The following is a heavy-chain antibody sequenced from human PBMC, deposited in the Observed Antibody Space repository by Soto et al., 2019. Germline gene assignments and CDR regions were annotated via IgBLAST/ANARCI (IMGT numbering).Heavy chain of an antibody. D-gene: IGHD1-1*01. CDR3: VRETGFTTTSDAFNI. J-gene: IGHJ3*02. CDR2: IGTGGDT. V-gene: IGHV3-13*01. Sequence: EVQLVESGGGLVQPGGSLRLSCEASGFTFSGSAMNWVRHTRGKGLEWVSGIGTGGDTYYADSVRGRFTISREDAKGSLYLQMNSLRVEDTAVYYCVRETGFTTTSDAFNIWGQGTMVTVSS. CDR1: GFTFSGSA.